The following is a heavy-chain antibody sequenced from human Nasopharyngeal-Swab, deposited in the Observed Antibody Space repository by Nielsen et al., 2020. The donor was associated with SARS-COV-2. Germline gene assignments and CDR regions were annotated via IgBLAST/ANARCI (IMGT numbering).Heavy chain of an antibody. CDR2: IRSQGNNYAT. D-gene: IGHD2-15*01. Sequence: GGSLRLSCAASGFTFSDSAIHWVRQASEEGLEWVARIRSQGNNYATAYSASVKGRFIIFRDDPTNTAYLQMNSLKTEDTAMYYCTRCGGGCYSGRDYWGQGILVTVSS. CDR3: TRCGGGCYSGRDY. J-gene: IGHJ4*02. CDR1: GFTFSDSA. V-gene: IGHV3-73*01.